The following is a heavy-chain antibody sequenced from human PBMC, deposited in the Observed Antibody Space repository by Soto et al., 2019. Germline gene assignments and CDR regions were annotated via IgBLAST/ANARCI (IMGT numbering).Heavy chain of an antibody. CDR1: GDSIGSGYY. Sequence: ETLSLTCSVSGDSIGSGYYWGWLRHPQWKGLEWIGSIYHGGSTYYNPSLNSRVPLSIDMTNNHVSLILSSVTAADTAVYYCARADVDTAMDSYNWFDPWGQGTLVTVSS. J-gene: IGHJ5*02. V-gene: IGHV4-38-2*02. CDR3: ARADVDTAMDSYNWFDP. D-gene: IGHD5-18*01. CDR2: IYHGGST.